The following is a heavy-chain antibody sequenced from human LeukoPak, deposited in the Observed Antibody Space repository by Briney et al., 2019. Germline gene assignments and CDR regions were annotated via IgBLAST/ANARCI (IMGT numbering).Heavy chain of an antibody. Sequence: GGSLRLSCVASGFTFSSYAMSWVRQAPGKGLEWVSDISAGGGSTYYAGSVKGRFTISRDKSKSTLFLQMNSLRAEDTAVYYCANKYGSGPRHAFDIWCQGTMVTVSS. CDR1: GFTFSSYA. D-gene: IGHD3-10*01. V-gene: IGHV3-23*01. J-gene: IGHJ3*02. CDR2: ISAGGGST. CDR3: ANKYGSGPRHAFDI.